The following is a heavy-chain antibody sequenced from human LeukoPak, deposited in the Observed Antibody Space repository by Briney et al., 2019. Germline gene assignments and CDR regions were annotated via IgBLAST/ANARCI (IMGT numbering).Heavy chain of an antibody. J-gene: IGHJ3*02. Sequence: PSETLSLTCTFYGGSFSGYYWGWLRQPPGKGLEWIGEINHSGDTNYNPSLKSRVIISVDTSKNQFSLKLSSATAADTAVYYCARGPLRRSSSFGRAFDIWGQGTMVTVSS. D-gene: IGHD6-6*01. CDR2: INHSGDT. CDR3: ARGPLRRSSSFGRAFDI. V-gene: IGHV4-34*01. CDR1: GGSFSGYY.